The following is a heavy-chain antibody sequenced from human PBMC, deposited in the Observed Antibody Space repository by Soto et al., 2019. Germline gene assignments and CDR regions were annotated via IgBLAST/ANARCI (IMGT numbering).Heavy chain of an antibody. V-gene: IGHV3-30*18. CDR3: AKVIVPAARDSYYYGLDV. CDR1: GFTFTDYG. D-gene: IGHD2-2*01. J-gene: IGHJ6*02. CDR2: ISYDGTNE. Sequence: GGSLRLSCAVSGFTFTDYGMYWVRQAPGKGLEWVAVISYDGTNEYYVDSVKGRFNISRDNSKNTLSLHMSSLTAEDTAVYYCAKVIVPAARDSYYYGLDVWGQGTTVTVYS.